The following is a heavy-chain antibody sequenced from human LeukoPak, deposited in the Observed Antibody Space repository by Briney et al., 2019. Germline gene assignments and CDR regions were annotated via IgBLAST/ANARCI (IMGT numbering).Heavy chain of an antibody. CDR2: IYYTGST. CDR3: ATYVRPSYYYYYMDV. CDR1: GGSISSSNYY. J-gene: IGHJ6*03. V-gene: IGHV4-39*02. D-gene: IGHD3-16*01. Sequence: SETLSLTCIVSGGSISSSNYYWGWIRQPPGKGLEWIGTIYYTGSTYYNPSLKSRVTISVDTSKNHFSLKLSSVTAADTAIYYCATYVRPSYYYYYMDVWGKGTTVTVSS.